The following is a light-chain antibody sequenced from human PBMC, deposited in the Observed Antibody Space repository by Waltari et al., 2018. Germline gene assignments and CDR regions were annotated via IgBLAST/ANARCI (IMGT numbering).Light chain of an antibody. J-gene: IGKJ2*03. CDR3: LQRSNWPQYS. V-gene: IGKV3-15*01. CDR1: QSVSSS. CDR2: GAS. Sequence: EIVMTQSPATLSLSPGERANISCRASQSVSSSLAWYQQKPGQAPRLLIYGASSRATGIPDRFSGSGSGTDFTLTISSLEPEDVAVYYCLQRSNWPQYSFGQGTKVEIK.